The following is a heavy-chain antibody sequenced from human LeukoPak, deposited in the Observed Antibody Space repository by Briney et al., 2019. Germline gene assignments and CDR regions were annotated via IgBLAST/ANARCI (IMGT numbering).Heavy chain of an antibody. V-gene: IGHV3-23*01. D-gene: IGHD6-13*01. CDR3: ARALRQQPRAYDY. Sequence: GGSLRLSCAASGFTFSAYAMTWVRQGPGTGLECVSTIATSDAYTYYADSVQGRFTISRDNSKNTLYLQMDSLRAEDTAIYYCARALRQQPRAYDYWGQGTLVTVSS. J-gene: IGHJ4*02. CDR1: GFTFSAYA. CDR2: IATSDAYT.